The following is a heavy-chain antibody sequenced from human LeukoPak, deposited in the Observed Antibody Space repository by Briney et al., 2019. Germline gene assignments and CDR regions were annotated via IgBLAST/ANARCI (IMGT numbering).Heavy chain of an antibody. CDR3: AREYSGYDWSLDY. D-gene: IGHD5-12*01. J-gene: IGHJ4*02. V-gene: IGHV1-69*05. Sequence: SVKVSCKASGDTFSSYAISWVRQAPGQGLEWMGGIIPIFGTANYAQKFQGRVTITTDESTSTAYMELSSLRSEDTAVYYCAREYSGYDWSLDYWGQGTLVTVSS. CDR1: GDTFSSYA. CDR2: IIPIFGTA.